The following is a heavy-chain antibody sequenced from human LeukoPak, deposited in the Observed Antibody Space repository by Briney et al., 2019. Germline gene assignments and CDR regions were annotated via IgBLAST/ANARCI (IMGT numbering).Heavy chain of an antibody. CDR1: GFTFSSYA. Sequence: GGSLRLSCAASGFTFSSYAMSWVRQAPGKGLEWVSAISGSGGSTYYADSVKCRFTISRDNSKNTLYLQMNSLRAEDTAVYYCATVGGSGYDSNYYGMDVWGQGTTVTVSS. D-gene: IGHD5-12*01. J-gene: IGHJ6*02. CDR3: ATVGGSGYDSNYYGMDV. V-gene: IGHV3-23*01. CDR2: ISGSGGST.